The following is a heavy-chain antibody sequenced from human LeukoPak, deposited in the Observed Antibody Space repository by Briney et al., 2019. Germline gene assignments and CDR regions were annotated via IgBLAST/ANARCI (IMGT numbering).Heavy chain of an antibody. J-gene: IGHJ4*02. D-gene: IGHD3-3*01. Sequence: GGSLSLSCAASGFTFSSYGMHWVRQAPGKGLEWVAYDGSNKYYADYVKRRFTISRDNSKNTLYLQMNSLRSDDTAVYYCARDGAYYDFWSGSDYWGQGTLVTVSS. CDR1: GFTFSSYG. CDR2: DGSNK. CDR3: ARDGAYYDFWSGSDY. V-gene: IGHV3-30*03.